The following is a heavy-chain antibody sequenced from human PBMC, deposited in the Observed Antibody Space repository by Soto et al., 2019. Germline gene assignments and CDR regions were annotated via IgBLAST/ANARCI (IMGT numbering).Heavy chain of an antibody. J-gene: IGHJ3*01. Sequence: GGSLRLSXAASGFIFTNYAMNWVRQAPAKGLEWVSVIGGRGNSAYYADSVQGRFTISRDNSKNTLSLQMSSLTADDTAIYYCVREGRGSFDFWGRGTMVTVSS. V-gene: IGHV3-23*01. CDR3: VREGRGSFDF. CDR1: GFIFTNYA. D-gene: IGHD5-12*01. CDR2: IGGRGNSA.